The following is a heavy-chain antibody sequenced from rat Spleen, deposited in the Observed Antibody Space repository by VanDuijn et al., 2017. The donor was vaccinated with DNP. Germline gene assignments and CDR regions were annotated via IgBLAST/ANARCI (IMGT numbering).Heavy chain of an antibody. CDR2: ISYNGGTP. J-gene: IGHJ2*01. CDR1: GFTFSDYY. D-gene: IGHD1-12*02. V-gene: IGHV5-7*01. Sequence: EVQLVESGGGLVQPGRSLKLSCAASGFTFSDYYMAWVRQAPAKGLEWVATISYNGGTPYYRDSVKGRFTISRDNAKNTQYLQMDSLRSEDTATYYCARGDYDGSYYSYYFDYWGQGVMVTVSS. CDR3: ARGDYDGSYYSYYFDY.